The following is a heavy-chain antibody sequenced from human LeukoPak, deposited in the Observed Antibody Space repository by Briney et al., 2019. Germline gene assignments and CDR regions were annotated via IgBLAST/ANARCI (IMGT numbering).Heavy chain of an antibody. CDR3: ASHRYYDILTGYYKGPNQFDY. D-gene: IGHD3-9*01. CDR1: GFTFSSYE. J-gene: IGHJ4*02. CDR2: ISSSGSTI. Sequence: GGSLRLSCAASGFTFSSYEVNWVRQAPGKGLEWVSYISSSGSTIYYADSVKGRFTISRDNAKNSLYLQMNSLRAEDTAVYYCASHRYYDILTGYYKGPNQFDYWGQGTLVTVSS. V-gene: IGHV3-48*03.